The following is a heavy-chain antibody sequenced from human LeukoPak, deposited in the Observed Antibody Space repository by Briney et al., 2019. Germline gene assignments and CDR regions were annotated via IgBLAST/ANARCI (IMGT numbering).Heavy chain of an antibody. D-gene: IGHD2-15*01. CDR3: ARSGAPTPDY. CDR1: GFAFSSYW. J-gene: IGHJ4*02. Sequence: GGSLRLSCAASGFAFSSYWMHWVRQAPGKGLVWVSRIDSDGSSTIYADSVKGRFTVSRDNAKNTLNLQMNSPRAEDTALYYCARSGAPTPDYWGQGTLVIVSS. V-gene: IGHV3-74*01. CDR2: IDSDGSST.